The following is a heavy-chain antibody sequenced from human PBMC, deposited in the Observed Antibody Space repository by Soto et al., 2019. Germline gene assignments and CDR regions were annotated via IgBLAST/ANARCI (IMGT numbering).Heavy chain of an antibody. Sequence: GGSLRLSCAASGFTFSSYSMNWVRQAPGKGLEWVSSISSSSSYIYYADSVKGRFTISRDNAKNSLYLQMNSLRAEDTAVYYCARDFCSGGSCYSTLYYYYYGMDVWGQGTTVTVSS. CDR3: ARDFCSGGSCYSTLYYYYYGMDV. CDR1: GFTFSSYS. CDR2: ISSSSSYI. D-gene: IGHD2-15*01. J-gene: IGHJ6*02. V-gene: IGHV3-21*01.